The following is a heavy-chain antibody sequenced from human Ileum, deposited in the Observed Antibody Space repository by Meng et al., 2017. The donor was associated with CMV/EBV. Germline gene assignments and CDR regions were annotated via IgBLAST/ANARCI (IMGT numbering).Heavy chain of an antibody. Sequence: GGSLRLSCAASGFTFSSYSMNWVRQAPGKGLEWVSSISSSSYIYYADSVKGRFTISRDNAKNSLYLQMNSLRAEDTAVYYCARPQCSSTACYRYYFASWGQGTLVTVSS. J-gene: IGHJ4*02. D-gene: IGHD2-2*01. CDR3: ARPQCSSTACYRYYFAS. CDR1: GFTFSSYS. CDR2: ISSSSYI. V-gene: IGHV3-21*01.